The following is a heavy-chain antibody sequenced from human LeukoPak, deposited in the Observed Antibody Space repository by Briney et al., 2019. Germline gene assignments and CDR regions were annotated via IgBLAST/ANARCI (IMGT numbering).Heavy chain of an antibody. CDR3: ARGGGYSGYEDY. D-gene: IGHD5-12*01. J-gene: IGHJ4*02. V-gene: IGHV1-69*13. CDR2: IIPIFDTA. Sequence: GASVKVSCKASGGTFSSYAICWVRQAPGQGLEWMGGIIPIFDTANYAQKFQGRVTITADESTSTAYMELSSLRSEDTAVYYCARGGGYSGYEDYWGQGTLVTVSS. CDR1: GGTFSSYA.